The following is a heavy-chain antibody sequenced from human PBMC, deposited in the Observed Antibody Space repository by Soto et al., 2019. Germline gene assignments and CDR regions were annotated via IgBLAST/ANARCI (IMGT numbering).Heavy chain of an antibody. CDR2: ISDIAYT. J-gene: IGHJ6*02. Sequence: SETLSLTCTVSGGPISSSSYYWGWIRQPPGKGLEWIGYISDIAYTSYNPSLKGRVSISVDTSKNQFSLTLTSVTAADTAVYYCARQGFGVLHGLVDVWGQGTTVTVSS. CDR1: GGPISSSSYY. V-gene: IGHV4-61*05. CDR3: ARQGFGVLHGLVDV. D-gene: IGHD3-10*01.